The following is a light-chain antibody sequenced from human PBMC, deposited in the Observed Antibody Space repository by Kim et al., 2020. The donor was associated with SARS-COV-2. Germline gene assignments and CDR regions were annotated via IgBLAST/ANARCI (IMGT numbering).Light chain of an antibody. V-gene: IGLV2-14*04. J-gene: IGLJ1*01. CDR1: SSSVGYYKS. CDR2: AAS. Sequence: RTVTSSSTETSSSVGYYKSVSWYPQHPGKAPILIIYAASERASGVSNRFSGSQSGTTASLTISGLRAEDEADYYCSSHTTSSTYVFGAGTKVTVL. CDR3: SSHTTSSTYV.